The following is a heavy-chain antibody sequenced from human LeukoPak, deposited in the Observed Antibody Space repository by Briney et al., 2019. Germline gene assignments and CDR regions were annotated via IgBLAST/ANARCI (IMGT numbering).Heavy chain of an antibody. V-gene: IGHV4-59*08. J-gene: IGHJ4*02. D-gene: IGHD5-12*01. CDR3: ARLTGGGYTGNFDY. CDR1: GGSISSYY. Sequence: PSETLSLTCTVSGGSISSYYWSWIRQPPGKGLEWIGYIYYSGSTNYNPSLKSRVTISVDTSKNQFSLKLSSVTAADTAVYYCARLTGGGYTGNFDYWGQGTLVTVSS. CDR2: IYYSGST.